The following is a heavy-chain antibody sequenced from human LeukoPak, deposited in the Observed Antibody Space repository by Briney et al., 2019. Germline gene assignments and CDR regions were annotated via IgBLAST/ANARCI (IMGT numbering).Heavy chain of an antibody. J-gene: IGHJ6*03. Sequence: KTSETLSLTCAVSGYSISSGYYWGWIRQPPGKGLEWIGSIYHSGSTYYNPSLKSRVTISVDTSKNQFSLKLSSVTAADTAVYYCARVRGTRYYYYYYMDVWGKGTTVTVSS. CDR1: GYSISSGYY. CDR3: ARVRGTRYYYYYYMDV. D-gene: IGHD2-15*01. CDR2: IYHSGST. V-gene: IGHV4-38-2*01.